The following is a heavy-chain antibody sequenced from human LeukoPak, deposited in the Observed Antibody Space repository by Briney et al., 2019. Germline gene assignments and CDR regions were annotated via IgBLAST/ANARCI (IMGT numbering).Heavy chain of an antibody. CDR3: ARRDSFRNSWRSCFDY. Sequence: GGSLRLSCVASGFTFNNYAMSWVRQAPGKGLEWVSVISGGGGTTYYADSVKGRLTISRDNSRDTLYLQVNSLTVEDTAVYYCARRDSFRNSWRSCFDYWGQGTLVTASS. CDR1: GFTFNNYA. D-gene: IGHD6-13*01. V-gene: IGHV3-23*01. CDR2: ISGGGGTT. J-gene: IGHJ4*02.